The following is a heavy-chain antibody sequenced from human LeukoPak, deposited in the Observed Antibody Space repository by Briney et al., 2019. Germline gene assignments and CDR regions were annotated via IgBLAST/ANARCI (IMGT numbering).Heavy chain of an antibody. CDR3: AGVSSSRVRAIDY. CDR1: RFIFNRYW. Sequence: GGSLTLSCAASRFIFNRYWMLWAPQAPGEGRVWVSRINVGVSDKNYADYEKGRFTIYRFNAKNTLYLQMNSLGAEDTAVYFCAGVSSSRVRAIDYWGRGTLVTVSS. V-gene: IGHV3-74*01. J-gene: IGHJ4*02. D-gene: IGHD3-10*01. CDR2: INVGVSDK.